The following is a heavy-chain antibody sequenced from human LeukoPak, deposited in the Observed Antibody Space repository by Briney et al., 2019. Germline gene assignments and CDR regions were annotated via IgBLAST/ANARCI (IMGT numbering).Heavy chain of an antibody. CDR2: ISSSSSTI. J-gene: IGHJ4*02. D-gene: IGHD2-15*01. CDR3: ARVSQTPGGRGYFDY. CDR1: GFTFSSYS. Sequence: GGSLRLSCAASGFTFSSYSMNWVRQAPGKGPEWVSYISSSSSTIYYADSVKGRFTISRDNAKNSLYLQMNSLRAEDTAVYYCARVSQTPGGRGYFDYWGQGTLVTVSS. V-gene: IGHV3-48*01.